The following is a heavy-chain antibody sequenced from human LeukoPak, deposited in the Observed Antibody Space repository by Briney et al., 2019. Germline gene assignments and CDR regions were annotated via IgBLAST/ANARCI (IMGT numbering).Heavy chain of an antibody. D-gene: IGHD7-27*01. CDR1: GFTFSTYS. V-gene: IGHV3-48*01. CDR2: ISSTYDI. CDR3: ARDHNWGFDY. J-gene: IGHJ4*02. Sequence: GGSLRLSCAASGFTFSTYSINWVGQAPGKGLEWVSYISSTYDIYYADSVRGRFTISRDNAKNSLYLQMNSLSAEDTAMYYCARDHNWGFDYWGQGTLVTVCS.